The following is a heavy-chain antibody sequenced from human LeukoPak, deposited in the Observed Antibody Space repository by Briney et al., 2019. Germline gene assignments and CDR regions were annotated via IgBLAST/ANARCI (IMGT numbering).Heavy chain of an antibody. V-gene: IGHV1-69*05. CDR1: GRTFSSYA. CDR3: ARDPVRGWPSAEYFQH. D-gene: IGHD6-19*01. Sequence: LVQSGAEVKKPGSLVKVSCKASGRTFSSYAISWVRQAPGQGLEWMGGIIPIFGTATYAQKFQGRVTITTDESTSTAYMELSSLRSEDTAVYYCARDPVRGWPSAEYFQHWGQGTLVTVSS. J-gene: IGHJ1*01. CDR2: IIPIFGTA.